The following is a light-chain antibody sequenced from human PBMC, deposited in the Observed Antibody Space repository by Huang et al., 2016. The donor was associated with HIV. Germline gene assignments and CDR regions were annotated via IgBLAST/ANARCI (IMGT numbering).Light chain of an antibody. V-gene: IGKV1-12*01. CDR1: QDINTW. CDR3: QQAKSFPPALT. J-gene: IGKJ4*01. CDR2: GAS. Sequence: DIQMTQPPSSVSASVGDRVTIACRASQDINTWVAWYQQKPGKAPKHLIYGASHLQSGVPPRFSGSGSATDFTLTISSLQPEDFATYFCQQAKSFPPALTFGGGTKLEIK.